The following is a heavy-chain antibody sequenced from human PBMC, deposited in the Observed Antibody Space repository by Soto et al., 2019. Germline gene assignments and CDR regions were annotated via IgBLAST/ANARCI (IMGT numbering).Heavy chain of an antibody. V-gene: IGHV1-69*08. CDR1: GGTFSSYT. Sequence: QVQLVQSGAEVKKPGSSVKVSCKASGGTFSSYTISWVRQAPGQGLEGMGRIIPILGIANYAQKFQGRVTITADKSTSTAYMELSSLRSEDTAVYYCARDYGDYAVDYWGQGTLVTVSS. D-gene: IGHD4-17*01. J-gene: IGHJ4*02. CDR2: IIPILGIA. CDR3: ARDYGDYAVDY.